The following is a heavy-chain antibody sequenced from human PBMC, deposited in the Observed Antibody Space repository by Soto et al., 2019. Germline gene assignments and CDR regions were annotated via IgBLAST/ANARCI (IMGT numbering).Heavy chain of an antibody. V-gene: IGHV4-30-4*01. Sequence: NPSETLSLTCTVSGGSISSGDYYWSWIRQPPGKGLEWIGYIYYSGSTYYNPSLKSRVTISVDTSKNQFSLKLSSVTAADTAVYYCARDYYDSSGYYYRPHWGQGTLVTVSS. CDR1: GGSISSGDYY. D-gene: IGHD3-22*01. CDR2: IYYSGST. CDR3: ARDYYDSSGYYYRPH. J-gene: IGHJ4*02.